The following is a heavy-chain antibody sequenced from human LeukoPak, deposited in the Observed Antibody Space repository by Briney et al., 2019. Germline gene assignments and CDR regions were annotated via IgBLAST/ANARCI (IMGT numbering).Heavy chain of an antibody. CDR2: IYSGGST. J-gene: IGHJ6*02. V-gene: IGHV3-66*01. CDR1: GFIVSSYY. CDR3: ARSYSNHLFGMDV. D-gene: IGHD4-11*01. Sequence: GGSLRLSCVASGFIVSSYYMTWVRQAPGKGLEWVSVIYSGGSTYYADSVKGRVAISRDNYKNTVFLQMSSVRAEDTAVYYCARSYSNHLFGMDVWGQGTTVTV.